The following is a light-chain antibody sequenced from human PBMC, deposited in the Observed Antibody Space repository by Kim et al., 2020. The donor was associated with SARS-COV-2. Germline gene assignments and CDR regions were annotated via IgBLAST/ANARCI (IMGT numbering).Light chain of an antibody. CDR1: QGIRNY. Sequence: DIQMTQSPSSLSASVGDRVTITCRARQGIRNYLAWYQQKPGKVPKLLIYDASTLQSGVPSRFSGSGSGTDFTLTISSLQPEDVATYYWQKYNSAALTFGPGTKVDIK. J-gene: IGKJ3*01. CDR3: QKYNSAALT. V-gene: IGKV1-27*01. CDR2: DAS.